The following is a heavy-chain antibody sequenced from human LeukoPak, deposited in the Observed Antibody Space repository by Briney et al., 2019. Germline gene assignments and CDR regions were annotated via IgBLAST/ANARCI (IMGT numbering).Heavy chain of an antibody. CDR1: GGTFSSYA. D-gene: IGHD3-3*01. J-gene: IGHJ4*02. V-gene: IGHV1-69*13. Sequence: SVKVSCKASGGTFSSYAISWVRQAPGQGLEWMGGIIPVFGTANYAQKFQGRVTITADESTSTAYMELSSLRSEDTAVYYCARPLTPYDFNNYFDYWGQGTLVTVSS. CDR2: IIPVFGTA. CDR3: ARPLTPYDFNNYFDY.